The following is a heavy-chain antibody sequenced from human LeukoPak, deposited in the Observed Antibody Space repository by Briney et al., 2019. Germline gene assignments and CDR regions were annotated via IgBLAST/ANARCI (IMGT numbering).Heavy chain of an antibody. CDR1: GYTFTSYD. J-gene: IGHJ4*02. D-gene: IGHD5-18*01. V-gene: IGHV1-8*02. CDR3: ARGVNSQGTAMVLFDS. Sequence: ASVKVSCKASGYTFTSYDINWVRQATGQGLEWMGWMNPNSGNTGYLQKFQGRVTMTRDTSMSTAFMELSSLTSEDTAVYYCARGVNSQGTAMVLFDSWGQGSLVTVSA. CDR2: MNPNSGNT.